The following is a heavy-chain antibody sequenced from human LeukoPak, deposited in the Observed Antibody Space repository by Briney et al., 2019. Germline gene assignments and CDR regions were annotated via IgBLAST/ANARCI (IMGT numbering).Heavy chain of an antibody. CDR2: ISGNDDGT. CDR3: AKSGGQQLVAAYGMDV. J-gene: IGHJ6*01. Sequence: GGSLRLSCTASGFTFSTCGMTWVRQAPGKGLEWVSSISGNDDGTYYADSVKGRFTISRDNAKNSLYLQMNSLRVEDTAVYYCAKSGGQQLVAAYGMDVWGQGTTVTVSS. V-gene: IGHV3-23*01. CDR1: GFTFSTCG. D-gene: IGHD6-13*01.